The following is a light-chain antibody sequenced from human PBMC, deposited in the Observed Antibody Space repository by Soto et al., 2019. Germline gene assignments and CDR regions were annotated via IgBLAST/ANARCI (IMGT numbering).Light chain of an antibody. Sequence: QPVLTQSSSASASLGSSVKLTCTLSSGHISYIIAWHQQQPGEAPRYLMKLEGSGTYNKGSGVPDHFSGSSSGADRYLTISNLQFEDEADYYCETWDSNTRVFGGGTKLTVL. CDR3: ETWDSNTRV. CDR2: LEGSGTY. J-gene: IGLJ2*01. CDR1: SGHISYI. V-gene: IGLV4-60*02.